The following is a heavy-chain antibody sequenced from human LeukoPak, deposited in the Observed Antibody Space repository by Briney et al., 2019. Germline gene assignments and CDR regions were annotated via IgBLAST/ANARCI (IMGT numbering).Heavy chain of an antibody. J-gene: IGHJ6*02. CDR3: ARDNRNGMDV. V-gene: IGHV3-30-3*01. Sequence: GRSLRLYCAASGFTFSSYAMHWVRQAPGKGLEWVAVISYDGSNKYYADSVKGRFTISRDNSKNTLYLQMNSLRAEDTAVYYCARDNRNGMDVWGQGTTVTVSS. CDR2: ISYDGSNK. CDR1: GFTFSSYA. D-gene: IGHD2/OR15-2a*01.